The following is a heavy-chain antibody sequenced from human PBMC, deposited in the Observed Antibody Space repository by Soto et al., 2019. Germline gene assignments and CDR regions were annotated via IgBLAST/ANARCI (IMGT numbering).Heavy chain of an antibody. V-gene: IGHV3-9*01. CDR2: ISWNSGSI. D-gene: IGHD3-22*01. CDR3: AKVLGCYYYGPFDY. J-gene: IGHJ4*02. Sequence: EVQLVESGGGLVQPGRSLRLSCAASGFTFDDYAMHWVRQAPGKGLEWVSGISWNSGSIGYADSVKGRFTISRDNAKNSLYLQMNSLRAEDTALYYCAKVLGCYYYGPFDYWGQGTLVTVSS. CDR1: GFTFDDYA.